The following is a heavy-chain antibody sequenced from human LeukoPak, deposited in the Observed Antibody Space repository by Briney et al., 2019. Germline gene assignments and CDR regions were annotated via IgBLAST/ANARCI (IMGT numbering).Heavy chain of an antibody. CDR2: VDPEDGET. Sequence: GASVKISCKASGYTFTDYYMHWVQQAPGKGLEWMGRVDPEDGETIYAEKFRGRVTITADTSTDTAYMELSSLRSEDTAVYYCATGDIVVVGGSYSVDVWGKGTTVTVSS. CDR3: ATGDIVVVGGSYSVDV. D-gene: IGHD2-2*01. CDR1: GYTFTDYY. J-gene: IGHJ6*04. V-gene: IGHV1-69-2*01.